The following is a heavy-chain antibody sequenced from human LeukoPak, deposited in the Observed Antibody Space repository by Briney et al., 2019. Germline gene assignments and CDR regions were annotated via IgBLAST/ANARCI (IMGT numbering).Heavy chain of an antibody. CDR3: ARLMAETYYYDSSGQTTLDY. V-gene: IGHV4-34*01. CDR2: INHSGST. J-gene: IGHJ4*02. CDR1: GGSFSGYY. D-gene: IGHD3-22*01. Sequence: PSETLSLTCAVYGGSFSGYYWSWIRQPPGKGLEWIGEINHSGSTNYNPSLKSRVTISVDTSKNQFSLKLSSVTAADTAVYYCARLMAETYYYDSSGQTTLDYWGQGTLVTVSS.